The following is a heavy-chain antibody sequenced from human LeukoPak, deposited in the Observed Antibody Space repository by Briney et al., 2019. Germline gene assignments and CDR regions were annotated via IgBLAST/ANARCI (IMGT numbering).Heavy chain of an antibody. D-gene: IGHD3-16*01. CDR3: ARDRKSGLSYASEY. CDR2: IIPNFGTT. CDR1: GGTFSIYA. V-gene: IGHV1-69*13. Sequence: ASVKVSCKASGGTFSIYAVSWVRQAPGQGLEWMGGIIPNFGTTNYAQKFQGRVTITADEYATTAYMELSSLIFEDTAVYYCARDRKSGLSYASEYWGQGTLVTVSS. J-gene: IGHJ4*02.